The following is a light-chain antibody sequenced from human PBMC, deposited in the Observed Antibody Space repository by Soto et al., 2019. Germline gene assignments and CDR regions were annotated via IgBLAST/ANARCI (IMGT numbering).Light chain of an antibody. J-gene: IGKJ4*01. V-gene: IGKV3-11*01. CDR3: QQRSNWPLT. CDR2: DAS. Sequence: EIVLTQSPATLSLSPGERATRSCRASQGVSSLFAWYQHKPGQAPRLLIYDASNRATGIPARFRGSGSGTDFTLTISSLEPEDFAVYYCQQRSNWPLTFGGGTKVEIK. CDR1: QGVSSL.